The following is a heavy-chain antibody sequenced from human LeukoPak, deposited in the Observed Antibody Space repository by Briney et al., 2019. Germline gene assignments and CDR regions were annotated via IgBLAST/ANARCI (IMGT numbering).Heavy chain of an antibody. Sequence: GGSLRLSCAGSGFTFSSYWMDWVRQAPGKGLEWVANIKQDGIEKYFVDSVKGRFAISRDNAKNSLYLQMNSLRAEDTAVYYCAREAMVRGVLDAFDIWGQGTMVTVSS. V-gene: IGHV3-7*01. CDR2: IKQDGIEK. CDR1: GFTFSSYW. CDR3: AREAMVRGVLDAFDI. J-gene: IGHJ3*02. D-gene: IGHD3-10*01.